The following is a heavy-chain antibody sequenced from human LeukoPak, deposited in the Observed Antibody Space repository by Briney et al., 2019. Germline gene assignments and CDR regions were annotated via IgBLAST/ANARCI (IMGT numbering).Heavy chain of an antibody. CDR3: ARGYSSSWYGYYYYYMDV. J-gene: IGHJ6*03. Sequence: SETLSLTCTVSGGSISSGSYYWSWIRQPAGKGLEWIGRIYTSGSTNYNPSLKSRVTMSVDTSKNQFSLKLSSVTAADTAVYYCARGYSSSWYGYYYYYMDVWGKGTTVTVSS. D-gene: IGHD6-13*01. V-gene: IGHV4-61*02. CDR1: GGSISSGSYY. CDR2: IYTSGST.